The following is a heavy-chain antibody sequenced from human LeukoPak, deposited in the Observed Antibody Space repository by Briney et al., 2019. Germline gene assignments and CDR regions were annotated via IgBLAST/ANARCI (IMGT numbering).Heavy chain of an antibody. CDR2: TYHRSKWYN. D-gene: IGHD3-10*01. CDR3: ARVSSYGSGSIYSTFYYGMDV. CDR1: GDSVSSNSAA. Sequence: SQTLSLTCAISGDSVSSNSAAWNWIRQSPSRGLEWLGRTYHRSKWYNDYAVSVKSRITINPDTSKNQFSLQLNSVTPEDTAVYYCARVSSYGSGSIYSTFYYGMDVWGKGTTVTVSS. J-gene: IGHJ6*04. V-gene: IGHV6-1*01.